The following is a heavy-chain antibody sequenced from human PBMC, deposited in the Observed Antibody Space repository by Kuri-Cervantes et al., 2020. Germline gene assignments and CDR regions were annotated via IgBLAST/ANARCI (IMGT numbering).Heavy chain of an antibody. D-gene: IGHD3-16*01. Sequence: SVKVSCKASGGTFSSYAISWVRQAPGQGLEWMGGIIPIFGTANYAQKFQGRVTITADKSTSTACMELNSLRAEDTALYYCAKSGWADAFDIWGQGTMVTVSS. CDR1: GGTFSSYA. J-gene: IGHJ3*02. CDR2: IIPIFGTA. V-gene: IGHV1-69*06. CDR3: AKSGWADAFDI.